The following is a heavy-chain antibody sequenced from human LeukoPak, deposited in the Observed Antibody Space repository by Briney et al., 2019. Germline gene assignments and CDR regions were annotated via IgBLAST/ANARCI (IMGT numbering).Heavy chain of an antibody. V-gene: IGHV4-4*07. Sequence: SETLSLTCTVSGGSFSNYYWSWIRQPAGKELEWIGRIYTSGSTNYNPSVKSRVTMSVDTSNNQFSLKLTSVTAADTAVYYCARQPPQYYGMDVWGQGTTVTVSS. CDR3: ARQPPQYYGMDV. CDR2: IYTSGST. D-gene: IGHD1-14*01. CDR1: GGSFSNYY. J-gene: IGHJ6*02.